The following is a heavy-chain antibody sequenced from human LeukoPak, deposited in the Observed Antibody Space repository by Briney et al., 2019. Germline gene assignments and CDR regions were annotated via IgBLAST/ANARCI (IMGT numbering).Heavy chain of an antibody. V-gene: IGHV4-59*11. CDR1: GDSITNHY. CDR2: IYYSGSI. Sequence: SETLSLSCIVSGDSITNHYWSLIRRPPGKALEWIGYIYYSGSINYNPSLKSRVTISVDTSRNQFSMKLNSVTAADTAVYYCAGSGGLSNQGAVFDYWGQGTLVTVSS. J-gene: IGHJ4*02. CDR3: AGSGGLSNQGAVFDY. D-gene: IGHD3-10*01.